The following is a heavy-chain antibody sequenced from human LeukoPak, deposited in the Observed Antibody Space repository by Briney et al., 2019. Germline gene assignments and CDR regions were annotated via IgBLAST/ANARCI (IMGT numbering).Heavy chain of an antibody. J-gene: IGHJ4*02. CDR3: ARLDNSGYYHIDY. D-gene: IGHD3-22*01. CDR2: IFYTGST. Sequence: SETLTLTCTVSGGSISSNRYYWGWIRQPPGKGLKWIGNIFYTGSTYYNPSLKSRVTISVDTSKNQFSLKLSSVTAADTAVYYCARLDNSGYYHIDYWGQGTLVSVSS. V-gene: IGHV4-39*01. CDR1: GGSISSNRYY.